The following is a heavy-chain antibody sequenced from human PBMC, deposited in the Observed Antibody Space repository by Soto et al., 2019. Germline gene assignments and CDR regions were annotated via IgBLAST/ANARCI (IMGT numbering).Heavy chain of an antibody. V-gene: IGHV3-30*18. D-gene: IGHD3-22*01. Sequence: GGSLRLSCAASGFTFSSYGMHWVRQAPGEGLEWVAVISYDGSNKYYADSVKGRFTISRDNSKNTLYLQMNSLRAEDTAVYYCAKTYYYDSSGYSPFDYWGLGTLVTVSS. CDR1: GFTFSSYG. CDR3: AKTYYYDSSGYSPFDY. J-gene: IGHJ4*02. CDR2: ISYDGSNK.